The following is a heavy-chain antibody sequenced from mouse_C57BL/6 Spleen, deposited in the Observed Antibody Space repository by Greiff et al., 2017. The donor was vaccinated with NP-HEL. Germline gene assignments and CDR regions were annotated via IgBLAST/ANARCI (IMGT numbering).Heavy chain of an antibody. V-gene: IGHV1-19*01. Sequence: VQLKESGPVLVKPGASVKMSCKASGYTFTDYYMNWVKQSHGKSLEWIGVINPYNGGTSYNQKFKGKATLTVDKSSSTAYMELNSLTSEDSAVYYCARVEAAQALFDYWGQGTTLTVSS. J-gene: IGHJ2*01. CDR1: GYTFTDYY. CDR2: INPYNGGT. D-gene: IGHD3-2*02. CDR3: ARVEAAQALFDY.